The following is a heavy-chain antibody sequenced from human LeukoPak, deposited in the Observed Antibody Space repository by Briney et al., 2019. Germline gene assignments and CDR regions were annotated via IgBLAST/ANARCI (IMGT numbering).Heavy chain of an antibody. V-gene: IGHV4-59*01. CDR2: IYYSGST. D-gene: IGHD6-13*01. J-gene: IGHJ5*02. Sequence: SETLSLTCTVSGGSISSYYWSWIRQPPGKGLEWIGYIYYSGSTNYNPSPKSRVTISVDTSKNQFSLKLSSVTAADTAVYYCARESHGSSWYVRANWFDPWGQGTLVTVSS. CDR3: ARESHGSSWYVRANWFDP. CDR1: GGSISSYY.